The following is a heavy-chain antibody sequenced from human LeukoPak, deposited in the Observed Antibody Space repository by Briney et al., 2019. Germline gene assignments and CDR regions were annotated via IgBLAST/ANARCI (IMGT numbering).Heavy chain of an antibody. Sequence: GGSLRLSCAASGFTFSSYAVSWVRQAPGKGLEWVSGISGSGGSTYYADSVKGRFTISRDNSKNTLYLQMNSLRTEDTAVYYCAKTPKIRGVSNSDYWGQGTLVIVSS. D-gene: IGHD3-10*01. J-gene: IGHJ4*02. CDR3: AKTPKIRGVSNSDY. CDR1: GFTFSSYA. V-gene: IGHV3-23*01. CDR2: ISGSGGST.